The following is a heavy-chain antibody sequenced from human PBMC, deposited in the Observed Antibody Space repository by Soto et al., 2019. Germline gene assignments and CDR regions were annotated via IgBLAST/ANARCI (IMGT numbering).Heavy chain of an antibody. CDR3: AKTNPHYYYYGMDV. CDR1: GGSISSSSYY. Sequence: SETLSLTCTVSGGSISSSSYYWGWIRQPPGKGLEWIGSIYYSGSTYYNPSLKSRVTISVDTSKNQFSLKLSSVTAADTAVYYCAKTNPHYYYYGMDVWGQGTTVAVYS. CDR2: IYYSGST. J-gene: IGHJ6*02. D-gene: IGHD2-8*01. V-gene: IGHV4-39*01.